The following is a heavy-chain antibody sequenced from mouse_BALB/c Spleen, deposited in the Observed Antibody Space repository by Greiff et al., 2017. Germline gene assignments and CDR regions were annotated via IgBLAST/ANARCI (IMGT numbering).Heavy chain of an antibody. CDR2: ISYDGSN. CDR3: AREAYGNYGY. Sequence: EVQLQQSGPGLVKPSQSLSLTCSVTGYSITSGYYWNWIRQFPGNKLEWMGYISYDGSNNYNPSLKNRISITRDTSKNQFFLKLNSVTTEDTATYYCAREAYGNYGYWGQGTLVTVSA. V-gene: IGHV3-6*02. J-gene: IGHJ3*01. CDR1: GYSITSGYY. D-gene: IGHD2-1*01.